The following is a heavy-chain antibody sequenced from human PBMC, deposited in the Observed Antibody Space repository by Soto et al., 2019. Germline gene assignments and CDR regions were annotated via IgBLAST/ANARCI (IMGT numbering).Heavy chain of an antibody. CDR1: GGSISSYY. D-gene: IGHD5-18*01. Sequence: PSETLSLTCTVSGGSISSYYWSWIRQPPGKGLEWIGYIYYSGSTNYNPSLKSRVTISVDTSKNQFSLKLSSVTAADTAVYYCARASGCSYGYHFDYWGQGTLVTVSS. CDR2: IYYSGST. V-gene: IGHV4-59*01. J-gene: IGHJ4*02. CDR3: ARASGCSYGYHFDY.